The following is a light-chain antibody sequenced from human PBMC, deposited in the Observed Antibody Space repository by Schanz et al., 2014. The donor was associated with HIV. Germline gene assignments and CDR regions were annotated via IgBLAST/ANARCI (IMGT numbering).Light chain of an antibody. Sequence: DILMTQSPSALSASVGDRVTITCRASQNIGKWLTWYQQKPGKAPNLLIYQASSLHIGVPSRFSGSGSGTEFTLTISGLQPDDFATYYCQQYNTLSRTFGPGTKVE. CDR1: QNIGKW. CDR3: QQYNTLSRT. V-gene: IGKV1-5*03. CDR2: QAS. J-gene: IGKJ1*01.